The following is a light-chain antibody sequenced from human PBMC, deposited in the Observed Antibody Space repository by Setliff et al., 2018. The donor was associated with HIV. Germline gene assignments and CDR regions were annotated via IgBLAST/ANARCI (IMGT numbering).Light chain of an antibody. CDR1: STSIGAGYS. V-gene: IGLV1-40*03. CDR3: LSYDGSLTAWV. CDR2: RNT. Sequence: QSALTQPPSVSGAPGQRVTISCTGGSTSIGAGYSVHWYQQIAGAAPKLLIFRNTRRPSGVPDRFSGSQSGASASLAITGLQPEGDADYYCLSYDGSLTAWVFGGGTKVTVL. J-gene: IGLJ3*02.